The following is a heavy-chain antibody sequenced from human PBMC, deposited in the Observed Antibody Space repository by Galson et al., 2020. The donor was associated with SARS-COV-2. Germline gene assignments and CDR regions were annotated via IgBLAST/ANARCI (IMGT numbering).Heavy chain of an antibody. V-gene: IGHV4-39*01. CDR2: IYYSGTT. J-gene: IGHJ2*01. Sequence: SETLSLTCPVSGGSISTTSYFWGWIRQPPGKGLEWIGTIYYSGTTYYNPSLRSRVTISVDTSTNQFSLKLNSVTAADTAVYYCARRGGTVSTQHFDPWGRGTCVTVSS. CDR3: ARRGGTVSTQHFDP. D-gene: IGHD4-17*01. CDR1: GGSISTTSYF.